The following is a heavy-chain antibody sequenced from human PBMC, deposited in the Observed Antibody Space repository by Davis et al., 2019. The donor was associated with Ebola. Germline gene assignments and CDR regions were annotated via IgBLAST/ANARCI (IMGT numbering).Heavy chain of an antibody. V-gene: IGHV4-4*02. Sequence: GSLRLSCAVSGDSISSRNWWSWVRQSPGKGLEWIGEIYHCGATNYNPSLKSRVAMSVDKSKNQFSLKLSSVTAADTAVYYCARVGGSYYGLDYWGQGTLVTVSS. CDR2: IYHCGAT. CDR3: ARVGGSYYGLDY. J-gene: IGHJ4*02. CDR1: GDSISSRNW. D-gene: IGHD1-26*01.